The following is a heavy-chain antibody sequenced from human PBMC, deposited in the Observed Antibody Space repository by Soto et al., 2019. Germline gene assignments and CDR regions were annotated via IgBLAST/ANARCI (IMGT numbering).Heavy chain of an antibody. D-gene: IGHD3-10*01. CDR1: GFTFSSYS. V-gene: IGHV3-48*01. CDR2: ISSSSSTI. Sequence: GGSLRLSCAASGFTFSSYSMNWVRQAPGKGLEWVSYISSSSSTIYYADSVKGRFTISRDNAKNSRYLQMNSLIAEDTAVYYCAREMGVRGVITAKYYYYYYMDVWGKGTTVTVSS. J-gene: IGHJ6*03. CDR3: AREMGVRGVITAKYYYYYYMDV.